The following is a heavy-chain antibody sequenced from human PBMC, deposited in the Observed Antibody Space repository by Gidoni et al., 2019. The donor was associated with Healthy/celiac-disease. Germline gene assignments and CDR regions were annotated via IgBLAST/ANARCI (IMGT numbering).Heavy chain of an antibody. J-gene: IGHJ6*02. D-gene: IGHD2-8*01. CDR3: ARDNGSPLLIYYYYGMDV. Sequence: QVQLVESGGGVVQPGRSLRLSCAASGFTFSSYGMHWVRQAPGKGLEWVAAIWYDGSNKYYADSVKGRVTISRDNSKNTLYLQMNSLRAEDTAVYYCARDNGSPLLIYYYYGMDVWGQGTTVTVSS. CDR2: IWYDGSNK. V-gene: IGHV3-33*01. CDR1: GFTFSSYG.